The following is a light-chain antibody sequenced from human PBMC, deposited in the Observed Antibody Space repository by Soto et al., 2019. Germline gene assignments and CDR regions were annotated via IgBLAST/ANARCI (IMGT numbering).Light chain of an antibody. V-gene: IGKV1-5*01. Sequence: IHMTQSPSSLSVSGGDRVTITFRTSQNINAWLAWYQQRPGQAPKLLIYDASTVQSGVPSRFSGSGSGTEFTLTISSLQPDDSATYYCQHYSLYSPWTFGQGTKVDIK. CDR1: QNINAW. CDR2: DAS. J-gene: IGKJ1*01. CDR3: QHYSLYSPWT.